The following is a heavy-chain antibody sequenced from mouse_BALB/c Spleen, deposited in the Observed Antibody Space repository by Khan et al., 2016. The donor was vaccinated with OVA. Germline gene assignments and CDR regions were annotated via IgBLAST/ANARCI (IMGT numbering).Heavy chain of an antibody. CDR2: ISYSGCT. J-gene: IGHJ2*01. Sequence: EVQLQESGPGLVKPSQSLSLTCTVTGYSITSDYAWNWIRQFPGNKLEWMGYISYSGCTSYNPSLKSRISITRDTSKNQSFLQLNSVTTEDTATYYCARSVTITTVVATDFDYWGQGTTLTVSS. V-gene: IGHV3-2*02. CDR1: GYSITSDYA. CDR3: ARSVTITTVVATDFDY. D-gene: IGHD1-1*01.